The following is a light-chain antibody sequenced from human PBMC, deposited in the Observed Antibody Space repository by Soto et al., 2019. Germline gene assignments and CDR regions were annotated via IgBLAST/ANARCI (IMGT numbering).Light chain of an antibody. Sequence: QSVLTQPPSVSGAPGXXXXXXXTGSTSNIXPGYDVHWYQQLPGTAPRLLISSHNNRPSGVPDRFFGSKSGTSASLTIIGLQAEDEADYYCQSYDSSLSGSGVFGGGTQLTVL. J-gene: IGLJ3*02. CDR1: TSNIXPGYD. CDR3: QSYDSSLSGSGV. V-gene: IGLV1-40*01. CDR2: SHN.